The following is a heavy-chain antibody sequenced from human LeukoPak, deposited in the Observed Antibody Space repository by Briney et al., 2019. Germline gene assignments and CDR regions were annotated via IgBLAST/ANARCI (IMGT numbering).Heavy chain of an antibody. CDR2: IYYSGST. D-gene: IGHD6-19*01. Sequence: SETLSLTCTVSGGSISSGGYYWSWIRQHPGKGLEWIGYIYYSGSTYYNPSLKSRVTISVDTSKNQFSLKLSSVTAADTAVYYCARDPTEPGIAVNWGQGTLVTVSS. V-gene: IGHV4-31*03. CDR3: ARDPTEPGIAVN. CDR1: GGSISSGGYY. J-gene: IGHJ4*02.